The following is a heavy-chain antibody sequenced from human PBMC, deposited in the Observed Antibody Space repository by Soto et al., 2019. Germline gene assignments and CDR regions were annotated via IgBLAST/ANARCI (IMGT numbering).Heavy chain of an antibody. CDR1: GGSISSSNW. CDR3: ATNRGITIFGVVTKYYYGMDV. CDR2: IYHSGST. Sequence: PSETLSLTCAVSGGSISSSNWWSWVRQPPGKGLEWIGEIYHSGSTNYNPSLKSRVTISVDKSKNQFSLKLSSVTAADTAVYYCATNRGITIFGVVTKYYYGMDVWGQDTTVTVSS. D-gene: IGHD3-3*01. J-gene: IGHJ6*02. V-gene: IGHV4-4*02.